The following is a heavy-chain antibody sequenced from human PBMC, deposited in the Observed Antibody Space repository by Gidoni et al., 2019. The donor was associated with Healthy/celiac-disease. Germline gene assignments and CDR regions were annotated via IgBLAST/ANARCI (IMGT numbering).Heavy chain of an antibody. CDR3: ARDMVRGVLTAAYYYYYGMDV. V-gene: IGHV3-30-3*01. Sequence: QVQLVESGGGVVQPGRSLRLSCAASGFTFSSYAMHWVRQAPGKGLEWVAVISYDGSNKYYADSVKGRFTIARDNSKNTLYLQMNSLRAEDTAVYYCARDMVRGVLTAAYYYYYGMDVWGQGTTVTVSS. CDR1: GFTFSSYA. J-gene: IGHJ6*02. CDR2: ISYDGSNK. D-gene: IGHD3-10*01.